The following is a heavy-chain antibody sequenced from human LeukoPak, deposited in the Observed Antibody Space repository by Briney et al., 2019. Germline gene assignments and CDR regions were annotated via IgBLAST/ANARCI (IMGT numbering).Heavy chain of an antibody. CDR2: IKQDGSEK. J-gene: IGHJ4*02. Sequence: PGGSLRLSCAASGFTFSGSAMHWVRQAPGKGLEWVANIKQDGSEKYYVDSVKGRFTISRDNAKNSLYLQMNSLRAEDTAVYYCARERRITMVRGGQIDYWGQGTLVTVSS. CDR1: GFTFSGSA. V-gene: IGHV3-7*01. D-gene: IGHD3-10*01. CDR3: ARERRITMVRGGQIDY.